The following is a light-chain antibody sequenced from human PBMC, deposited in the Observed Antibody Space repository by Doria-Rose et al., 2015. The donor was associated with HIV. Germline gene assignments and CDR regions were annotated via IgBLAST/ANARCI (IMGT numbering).Light chain of an antibody. J-gene: IGLJ2*01. V-gene: IGLV3-25*03. Sequence: TFSGDALSKQYAYWYQQKPGQVPLLVVYKDTERPSGIPGRFSGSSSGTTVTLTISGVRAEDEADYYCQSTDSSGTFVIFGGGTKLTVL. CDR1: ALSKQY. CDR2: KDT. CDR3: QSTDSSGTFVI.